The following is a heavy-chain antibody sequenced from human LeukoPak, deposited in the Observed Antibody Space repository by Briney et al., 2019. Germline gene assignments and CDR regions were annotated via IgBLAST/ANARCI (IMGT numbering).Heavy chain of an antibody. D-gene: IGHD4-17*01. Sequence: GRSLRLSCAASGFTFSRHAMHWVRQAPGKGLEWVAVISYDGSNKDYADSVKGRFTVSRDNSKNTLYLQFSSLSAEDTAVFYCARSAGDPHAFDVWGQGIMVTVSS. J-gene: IGHJ3*01. CDR2: ISYDGSNK. CDR3: ARSAGDPHAFDV. CDR1: GFTFSRHA. V-gene: IGHV3-30-3*01.